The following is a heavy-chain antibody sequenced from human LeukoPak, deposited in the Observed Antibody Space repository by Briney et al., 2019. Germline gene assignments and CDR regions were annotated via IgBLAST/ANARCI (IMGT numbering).Heavy chain of an antibody. D-gene: IGHD4-11*01. V-gene: IGHV1-69*04. CDR2: TIPMLGIA. CDR1: GGTFSNYA. Sequence: SVKVSCTASGGTFSNYAISWVRQAPGQGLEWMGRTIPMLGIANYAQKFQGRVTITADKSTSTAYMELSSLRSEDTAVYYCARDQEAVTTDYFYYGMDVWGQGTTLTVSS. J-gene: IGHJ6*02. CDR3: ARDQEAVTTDYFYYGMDV.